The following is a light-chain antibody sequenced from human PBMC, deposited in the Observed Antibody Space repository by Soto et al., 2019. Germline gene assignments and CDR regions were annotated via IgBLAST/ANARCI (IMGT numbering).Light chain of an antibody. J-gene: IGKJ2*01. CDR3: HQYKYYST. V-gene: IGKV1-5*03. CDR1: QSLDSF. CDR2: TAS. Sequence: DIQMTQSPSTLSASVGDRVTITCRASQSLDSFLAWYQQKPGRAPKLLIYTASVLETGVPSRFSGSGSETEFTLTISSLQPDDFATYYCHQYKYYSTFGQGTKLDIK.